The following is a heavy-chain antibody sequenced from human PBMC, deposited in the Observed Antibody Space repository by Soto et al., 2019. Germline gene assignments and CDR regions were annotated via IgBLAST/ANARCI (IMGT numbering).Heavy chain of an antibody. CDR2: IYYSGST. Sequence: SETLSLTCTVSGGSISSYYWSWIRQPPGKGLEWIGYIYYSGSTNYNPSLKSRVTISVDTSKNQFSLKLSSVTAADTAVYYCASISGYSSGWYDYWGQGTLVTVSS. CDR3: ASISGYSSGWYDY. V-gene: IGHV4-59*08. CDR1: GGSISSYY. J-gene: IGHJ4*02. D-gene: IGHD6-19*01.